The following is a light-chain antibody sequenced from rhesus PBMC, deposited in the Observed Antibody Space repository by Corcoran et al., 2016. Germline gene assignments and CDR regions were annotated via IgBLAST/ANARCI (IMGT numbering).Light chain of an antibody. CDR2: WAS. CDR3: QQYYSPPWT. V-gene: IGKV4-1*01. J-gene: IGKJ1*01. CDR1: QSLLYSSNNKNY. Sequence: DIVMTQSPDSLAVSLGERVTLNCKSSQSLLYSSNNKNYLAWYQLKPGRAPKLLLYWASTRESGVPHRFSGSGSGTDFTLTISGLQPEDGAVYYCQQYYSPPWTFGQGTKVEVK.